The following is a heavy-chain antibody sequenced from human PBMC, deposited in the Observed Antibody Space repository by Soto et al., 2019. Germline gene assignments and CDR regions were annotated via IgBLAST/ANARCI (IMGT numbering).Heavy chain of an antibody. J-gene: IGHJ4*02. CDR2: FSGSGGKT. Sequence: EVQLLESGGGLVQPGGSLRLSCAASGFTFSSYAMSWVRQAPGKGLEWVPAFSGSGGKTYYAESVKGRFTTSRDNSKYTLYLQMNSVRAEDTAVYFCAKGVQWELPFDHWGQGTLVTVSS. CDR1: GFTFSSYA. D-gene: IGHD1-26*01. V-gene: IGHV3-23*01. CDR3: AKGVQWELPFDH.